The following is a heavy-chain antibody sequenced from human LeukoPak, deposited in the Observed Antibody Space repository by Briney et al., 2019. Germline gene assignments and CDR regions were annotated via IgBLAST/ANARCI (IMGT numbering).Heavy chain of an antibody. CDR2: IYYSGST. CDR3: ARQTGITYYYGMDV. CDR1: GGSISSYY. V-gene: IGHV4-59*08. Sequence: SETLSLTCTVSGGSISSYYWSWIRQPPGKGLEWIGYIYYSGSTNYSPSLKSRVTISVDTSKNQFSLKLSSVTAADTAVYYCARQTGITYYYGMDVWGQGTTVTVSS. J-gene: IGHJ6*02. D-gene: IGHD7-27*01.